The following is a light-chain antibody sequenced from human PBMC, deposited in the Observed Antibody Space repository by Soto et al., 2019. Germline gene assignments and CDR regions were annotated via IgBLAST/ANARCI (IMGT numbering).Light chain of an antibody. Sequence: PGERATLSCRASQSVSSNLAWYQQKPGQAPRLLIYGASTRATGIPARFSGSGSGTDFTLTISSLQPEDVAVYYCQQYSSIPITFGQGTRLEIK. V-gene: IGKV3-15*01. J-gene: IGKJ5*01. CDR2: GAS. CDR1: QSVSSN. CDR3: QQYSSIPIT.